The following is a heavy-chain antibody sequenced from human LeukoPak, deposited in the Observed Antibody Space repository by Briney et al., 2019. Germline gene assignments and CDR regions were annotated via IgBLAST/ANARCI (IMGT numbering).Heavy chain of an antibody. CDR3: ARQISDYYYYYIDV. CDR1: GGSISSSNYY. V-gene: IGHV4-39*01. Sequence: SGTLSLTCTVSGGSISSSNYYWGWIRQPPGKGLEWIGTIYYSGTTYYNPSLESRVTISEDMSKNQFSLTLRSVTAADTAVYYCARQISDYYYYYIDVWGKGTTVTVSS. CDR2: IYYSGTT. J-gene: IGHJ6*03. D-gene: IGHD3-10*01.